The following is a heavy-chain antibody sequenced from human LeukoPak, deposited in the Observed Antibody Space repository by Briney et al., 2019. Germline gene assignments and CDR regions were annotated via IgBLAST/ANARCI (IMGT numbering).Heavy chain of an antibody. CDR3: AREEGSIVVVPAARVADWFDP. V-gene: IGHV4-34*01. Sequence: SETLSLTCAVYGGSFSGYYWSWIRQPPGKGLEWIGEINHSGSTNYNPSLKSRVTISVDTSKNQFSLKLGSVTAAGTAVYYCAREEGSIVVVPAARVADWFDPWGQGTLVTVSS. J-gene: IGHJ5*02. CDR1: GGSFSGYY. D-gene: IGHD2-2*01. CDR2: INHSGST.